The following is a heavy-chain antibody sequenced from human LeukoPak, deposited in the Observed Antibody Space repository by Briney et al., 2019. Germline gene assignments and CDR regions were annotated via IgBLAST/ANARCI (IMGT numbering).Heavy chain of an antibody. V-gene: IGHV3-7*01. CDR1: GFTFSSYW. D-gene: IGHD3-22*01. Sequence: GGSLRLSCAASGFTFSSYWMSWVRQAPGKGLEWVANIKQDGSEKYYVDSVKGRFTISRDNAKNSLYLQMNSLRAEDTAVYYCARVAAASITMIVVVYFDYWGQGTLVTVSS. CDR2: IKQDGSEK. CDR3: ARVAAASITMIVVVYFDY. J-gene: IGHJ4*02.